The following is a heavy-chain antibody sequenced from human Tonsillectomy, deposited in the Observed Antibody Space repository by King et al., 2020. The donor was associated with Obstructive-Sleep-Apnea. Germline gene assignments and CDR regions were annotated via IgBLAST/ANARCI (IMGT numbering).Heavy chain of an antibody. D-gene: IGHD1-7*01. V-gene: IGHV4-4*07. CDR3: ARVGETIYYYYGMDV. CDR2: IYTSGST. CDR1: GASVNSFY. J-gene: IGHJ6*02. Sequence: QLQESGPGLVEPSETLSLTCTVSGASVNSFYWSWIRQLAGEGLEWIGRIYTSGSTDYNPSLKSRVTMSVDTSKNQFSLKLTSVTTADTAVYYCARVGETIYYYYGMDVWGQGTTVTVS.